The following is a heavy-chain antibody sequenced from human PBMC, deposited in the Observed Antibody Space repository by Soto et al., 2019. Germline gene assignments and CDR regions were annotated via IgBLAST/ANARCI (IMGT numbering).Heavy chain of an antibody. Sequence: QVQLVQSGAEVKKPGSSVKVSCKASGGTFSSYAISWVRQAPGQGLEWMGGIIPIFGTANYAQKYQGRVTSTADESTSXAYMELSSLRXXXXXXYYCARVVVPAXXTXDPWCQG. V-gene: IGHV1-69*01. CDR1: GGTFSSYA. CDR3: ARVVVPAXXTXDP. CDR2: IIPIFGTA. D-gene: IGHD2-2*01. J-gene: IGHJ5*02.